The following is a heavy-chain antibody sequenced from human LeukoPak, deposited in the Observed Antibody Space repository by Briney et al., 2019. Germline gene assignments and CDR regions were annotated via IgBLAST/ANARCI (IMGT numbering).Heavy chain of an antibody. D-gene: IGHD4-17*01. V-gene: IGHV3-30*02. J-gene: IGHJ1*01. Sequence: GGSLRLSCAASGFTFSSYGMHWVRQAPGKGLEWVAFIRYDGSNKYYADSVKGRFTISRDNSKNTLYLQMNSLRAEDTAVYYCARSGYGDSSEYFQHWGQGTLVTVSS. CDR2: IRYDGSNK. CDR1: GFTFSSYG. CDR3: ARSGYGDSSEYFQH.